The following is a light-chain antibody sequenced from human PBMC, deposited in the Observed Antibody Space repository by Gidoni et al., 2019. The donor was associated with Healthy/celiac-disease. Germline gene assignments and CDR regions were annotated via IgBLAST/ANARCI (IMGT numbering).Light chain of an antibody. CDR1: SGSIASNY. CDR3: QSYDSSNHRV. V-gene: IGLV6-57*02. Sequence: NFMLTQPHPVSESPGKTVTISCTGSSGSIASNYVQWYQQRPGRAPTTVIYEDNQRPSGVPDRFSGSIDSSSNSASLTISGLKTEDEADYYCQSYDSSNHRVFGGGTKLTVL. J-gene: IGLJ3*02. CDR2: EDN.